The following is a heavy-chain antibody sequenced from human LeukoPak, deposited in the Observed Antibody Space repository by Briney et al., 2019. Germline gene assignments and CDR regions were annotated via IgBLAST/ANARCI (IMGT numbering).Heavy chain of an antibody. J-gene: IGHJ4*02. V-gene: IGHV4-59*01. CDR3: ARARPSYGSGSYVDY. Sequence: SETLSLTCTVSGGSISSYYWSWIRQPPGKGLEWIGYIYYSGSTNYNPSLKSRVTISVDTSKNQFSLKLSSVTAADTAVYYCARARPSYGSGSYVDYWGQGTLVTVSS. CDR1: GGSISSYY. CDR2: IYYSGST. D-gene: IGHD3-10*01.